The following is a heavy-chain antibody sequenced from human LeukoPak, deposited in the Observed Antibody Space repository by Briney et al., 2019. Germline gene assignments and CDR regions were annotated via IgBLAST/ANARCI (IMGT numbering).Heavy chain of an antibody. CDR1: GFTFSSYS. D-gene: IGHD3-10*01. CDR2: ISSSSSYI. J-gene: IGHJ3*02. CDR3: ARGLLYEAFDI. Sequence: GGSLRLSCAAPGFTFSSYSMNWVRQAPGKGLEWVSSISSSSSYIYYADSVKGRFTISRDNAKNSLYLQMNSLRAEDTAVYYCARGLLYEAFDIWGQGTMVTVSS. V-gene: IGHV3-21*01.